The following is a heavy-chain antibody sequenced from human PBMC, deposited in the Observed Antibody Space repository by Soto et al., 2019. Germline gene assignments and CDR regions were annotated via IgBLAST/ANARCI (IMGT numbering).Heavy chain of an antibody. CDR3: ARVGYCSSTSCYRGWFDP. CDR1: GYTFTSYG. V-gene: IGHV1-18*04. Sequence: QVQLVQSGAEVKKPGASVKVSCKASGYTFTSYGISWVRQAPGQGLEWMGWISAYNGNTNYAQKLQGRVTMTTDTSTSTAYMGLRSLRSDDTAVYYCARVGYCSSTSCYRGWFDPWGQGTLVTVSS. CDR2: ISAYNGNT. D-gene: IGHD2-2*02. J-gene: IGHJ5*02.